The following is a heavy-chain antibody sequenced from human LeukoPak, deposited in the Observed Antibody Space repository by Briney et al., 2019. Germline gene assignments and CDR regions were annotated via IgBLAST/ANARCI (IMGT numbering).Heavy chain of an antibody. CDR1: GGSISSYY. CDR2: IYYSGST. Sequence: PSGTLSLTCTVSGGSISSYYWSWIRQPPGKGLEWIGYIYYSGSTNYNPSLKSRVTISVDTSKNQFSLKLSSVTAADTAVYYCARHWAGFYGDYWYFDLWGRGTLVTVSS. V-gene: IGHV4-59*08. D-gene: IGHD4-17*01. CDR3: ARHWAGFYGDYWYFDL. J-gene: IGHJ2*01.